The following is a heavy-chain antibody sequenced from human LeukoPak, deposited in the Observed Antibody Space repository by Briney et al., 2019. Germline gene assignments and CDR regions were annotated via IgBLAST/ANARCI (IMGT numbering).Heavy chain of an antibody. CDR3: ARGLKGITMVRGGWFYFDY. J-gene: IGHJ4*02. V-gene: IGHV4-34*01. CDR1: SGSFSGYY. Sequence: SETLSLTCAVYSGSFSGYYWSWIRQPPGKGLEWIGEINHSGSTNYNPSLKSRVTISVDTSKNQFSLKLSSVTAADTAVYYCARGLKGITMVRGGWFYFDYWGQGTLVTVSS. D-gene: IGHD3-10*01. CDR2: INHSGST.